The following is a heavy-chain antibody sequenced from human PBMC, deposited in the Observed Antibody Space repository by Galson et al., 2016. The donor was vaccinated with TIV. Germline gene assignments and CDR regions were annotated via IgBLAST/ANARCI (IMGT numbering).Heavy chain of an antibody. V-gene: IGHV3-21*01. D-gene: IGHD2-2*01. CDR2: ISRSGKYI. CDR1: GFTFSDYS. J-gene: IGHJ4*02. CDR3: ARDPGADASRPGFR. Sequence: SLRLSCAASGFTFSDYSMNWVRQAPGKGLEWLSLISRSGKYIYHADSVKGLFTISRDNAKNSLYLQMNGLRAEDSAVYYCARDPGADASRPGFRWGQGTLVTVSS.